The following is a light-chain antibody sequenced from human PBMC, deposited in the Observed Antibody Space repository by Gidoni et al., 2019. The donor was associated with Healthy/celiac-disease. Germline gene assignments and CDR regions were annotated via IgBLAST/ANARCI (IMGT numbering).Light chain of an antibody. CDR2: AVS. J-gene: IGLJ3*02. V-gene: IGLV2-14*01. CDR1: SSDVGGYNY. CDR3: SSYTSSSPWV. Sequence: QSALTQPASVSVSPGQSITISCTGTSSDVGGYNYVSWYQQHPGKAPKLLIYAVSNRPSGVSNRFSGSKSGNTASLTISGLQAEDEADYYSSSYTSSSPWVFGGGTKLTVL.